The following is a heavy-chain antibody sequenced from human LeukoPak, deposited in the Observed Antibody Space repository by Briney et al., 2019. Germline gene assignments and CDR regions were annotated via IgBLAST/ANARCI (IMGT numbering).Heavy chain of an antibody. D-gene: IGHD3-16*01. CDR3: ANYAPRYGMDV. Sequence: SETLSLTCAVSGGSINNYYWSWIRQPPGKGLEWIGYFYSGGRSNFNPSLKSRVTISVDTSKNQFSLKLSSVTAADTAVYYCANYAPRYGMDVWGQGTTVTVSS. CDR2: FYSGGRS. V-gene: IGHV4-59*08. CDR1: GGSINNYY. J-gene: IGHJ6*02.